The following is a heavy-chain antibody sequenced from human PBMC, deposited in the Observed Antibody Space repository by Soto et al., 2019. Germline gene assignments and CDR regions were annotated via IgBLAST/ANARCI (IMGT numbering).Heavy chain of an antibody. CDR2: IYPGDSDT. CDR3: ARQGSNGAYYYYGMDV. Sequence: PGESLKIPCKGSGYRFSSYWIAWVRQMPGKGLEWMGIIYPGDSDTIYSPSFQGQVTFSADKSTSTAYLQWSSLKASDTAMYYCARQGSNGAYYYYGMDVWGQGTTVTVSS. CDR1: GYRFSSYW. J-gene: IGHJ6*02. D-gene: IGHD2-8*01. V-gene: IGHV5-51*01.